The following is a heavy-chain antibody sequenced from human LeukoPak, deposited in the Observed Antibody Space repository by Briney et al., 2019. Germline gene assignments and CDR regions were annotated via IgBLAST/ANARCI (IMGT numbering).Heavy chain of an antibody. Sequence: GSLRLSCAASGFSFSSYRMNWVRQPPGKGLEWIGEINHSGSTNYNPSLKSRVTISVDTSKNQFSLKLSSVTAADTAVYYCARNWNDVFYYYYYYMDVWGKGTTVTVSS. CDR2: INHSGST. CDR1: GFSFSSYR. V-gene: IGHV4-34*01. D-gene: IGHD1-1*01. J-gene: IGHJ6*03. CDR3: ARNWNDVFYYYYYYMDV.